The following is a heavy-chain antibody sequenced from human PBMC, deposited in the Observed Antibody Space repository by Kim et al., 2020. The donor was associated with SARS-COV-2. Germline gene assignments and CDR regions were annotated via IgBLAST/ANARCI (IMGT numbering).Heavy chain of an antibody. D-gene: IGHD3-9*01. CDR2: ISYDGSNK. CDR3: ATPYDILTIYGMDV. CDR1: GFTFSSYA. V-gene: IGHV3-30-3*01. J-gene: IGHJ6*02. Sequence: GGSLRLSCAASGFTFSSYAMHWVRQAPGKGLEWVAVISYDGSNKYYADSVKGRFTISRDNSKNTLYLQMNSLRAEDTAVYYCATPYDILTIYGMDVWGQGTTVTVSS.